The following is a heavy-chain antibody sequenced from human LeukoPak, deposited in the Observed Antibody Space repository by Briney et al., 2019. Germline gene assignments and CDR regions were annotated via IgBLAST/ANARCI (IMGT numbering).Heavy chain of an antibody. J-gene: IGHJ4*02. CDR2: IYYSGST. V-gene: IGHV4-39*01. D-gene: IGHD3-22*01. Sequence: PSETLSLTCTVSGGSISSSSYYWGWIRQPPGKGLEWIGSIYYSGSTYYNPSLKSRVTISVDTSKNQFSLKLSSVTAADTAVYYCASGPIVVVTYFDYWGQGTLVTVSS. CDR3: ASGPIVVVTYFDY. CDR1: GGSISSSSYY.